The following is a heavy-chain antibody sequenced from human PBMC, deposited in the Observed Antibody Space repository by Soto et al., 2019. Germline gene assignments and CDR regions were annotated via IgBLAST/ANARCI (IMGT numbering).Heavy chain of an antibody. CDR3: ARDAWGLKDYYYYMDV. CDR2: IDTAGDT. Sequence: EVQLVESGGGLVQPGGSLRLSCAASGFTFSSYDMHWVRQATGKGLEWVSAIDTAGDTYYPGSVKGRFTISRENAENSLYLQMNSLRAGDTAVYYCARDAWGLKDYYYYMDVWGKGTTVTVSS. J-gene: IGHJ6*03. V-gene: IGHV3-13*01. CDR1: GFTFSSYD. D-gene: IGHD3-16*01.